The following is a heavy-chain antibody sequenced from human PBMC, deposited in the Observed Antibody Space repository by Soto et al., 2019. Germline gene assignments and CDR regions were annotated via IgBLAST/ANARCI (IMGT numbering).Heavy chain of an antibody. CDR2: ISYDGSKK. CDR1: GFTFSSYG. J-gene: IGHJ6*02. CDR3: AKTLYDFWSGYYTGAYYYYGMDV. D-gene: IGHD3-3*01. V-gene: IGHV3-30*18. Sequence: QVQLVESGGGVVQPGRSLRLSCAASGFTFSSYGMHWVRQAPGKGLEWVAVISYDGSKKYYADSVKGRFTISRDNSKNTLYLQMNSLRAEDTAVYYCAKTLYDFWSGYYTGAYYYYGMDVWGQGTTVTVSS.